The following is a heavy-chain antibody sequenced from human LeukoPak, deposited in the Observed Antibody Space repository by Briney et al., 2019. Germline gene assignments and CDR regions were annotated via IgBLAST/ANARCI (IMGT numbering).Heavy chain of an antibody. Sequence: GGSLRLSCAASGFTFSSYWMHWIRQAPGKGLVWVSRINSDGGSTSYADSVKGRFTISRDNAKNTLYLQMNSLRAEDTAVYYCARAEDYYDRLGYDIWGQGTMVTVSS. CDR3: ARAEDYYDRLGYDI. D-gene: IGHD3-22*01. V-gene: IGHV3-74*01. J-gene: IGHJ3*02. CDR2: INSDGGST. CDR1: GFTFSSYW.